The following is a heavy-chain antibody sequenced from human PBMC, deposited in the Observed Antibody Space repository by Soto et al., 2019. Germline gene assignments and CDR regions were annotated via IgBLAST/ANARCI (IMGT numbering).Heavy chain of an antibody. CDR2: ISGSGGST. CDR3: AKDLRGITGNTCFDY. CDR1: GFTFSSYA. V-gene: IGHV3-23*01. D-gene: IGHD1-7*01. Sequence: GGSLRLSCAASGFTFSSYAMSWVRQAPGKGLEWVSAISGSGGSTYYADSVKGRFTISRDNSKNTLYLQMNSLRAEDTAVYYCAKDLRGITGNTCFDYWGQGTRVTVSS. J-gene: IGHJ4*02.